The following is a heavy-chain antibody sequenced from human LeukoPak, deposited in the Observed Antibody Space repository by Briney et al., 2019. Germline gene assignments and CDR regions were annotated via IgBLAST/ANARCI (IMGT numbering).Heavy chain of an antibody. V-gene: IGHV3-23*01. CDR1: GFTFSSYA. CDR3: AKVESGIRTLFRGSGSRGHFDY. D-gene: IGHD3-10*01. J-gene: IGHJ4*02. Sequence: GGSLRLSCAASGFTFSSYAMSWVRQAPGKGLEWVSAISGSGGSTYYAGSVKGRFTISRDNSKNTLYLQMNSLRAEDTAVYYCAKVESGIRTLFRGSGSRGHFDYWGQGTLVTVSS. CDR2: ISGSGGST.